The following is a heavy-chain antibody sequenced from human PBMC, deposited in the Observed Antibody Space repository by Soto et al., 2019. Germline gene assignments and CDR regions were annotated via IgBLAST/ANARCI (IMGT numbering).Heavy chain of an antibody. CDR1: GFFFGASA. V-gene: IGHV1-58*02. Sequence: ASVKVSCKASGFFFGASAIQWVRQARGHRLEWIGWIVVGTGSTNYAQKFQGRVTITRDTSASTAYMELSSLRSEDTAVYYCARDLGGWPDYWGQGTLVTVS. J-gene: IGHJ4*02. CDR2: IVVGTGST. CDR3: ARDLGGWPDY. D-gene: IGHD2-15*01.